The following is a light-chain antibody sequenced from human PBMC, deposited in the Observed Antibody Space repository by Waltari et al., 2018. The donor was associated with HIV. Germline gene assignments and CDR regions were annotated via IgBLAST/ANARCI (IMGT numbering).Light chain of an antibody. Sequence: QSALTQPASVSGSPGQAIAISCTGTRSHVGDYNYVSWYQQHPGNAPKLMIFDVSNRPSGVSDRFSGSKSGNTASLTISGLQPEDDADYYCCSYTTSATRVFGGGTKLTVL. CDR2: DVS. J-gene: IGLJ3*02. V-gene: IGLV2-14*03. CDR1: RSHVGDYNY. CDR3: CSYTTSATRV.